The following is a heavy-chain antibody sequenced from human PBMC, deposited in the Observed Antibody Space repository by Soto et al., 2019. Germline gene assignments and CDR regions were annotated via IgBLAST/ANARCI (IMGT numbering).Heavy chain of an antibody. CDR3: ASGGAGSGPFTWELPDH. CDR2: ITPFSGDV. Sequence: QMQLVQSGAEVKRTGSTVTVSCKALGNTFTYRYLHWVRQAPGQALEWMGWITPFSGDVHYAQKFQERFTITRDRSINTAYMRMSSLRPEDTAMYYCASGGAGSGPFTWELPDHWGQGTMVTFSS. D-gene: IGHD1-26*01. CDR1: GNTFTYRY. V-gene: IGHV1-45*02. J-gene: IGHJ4*02.